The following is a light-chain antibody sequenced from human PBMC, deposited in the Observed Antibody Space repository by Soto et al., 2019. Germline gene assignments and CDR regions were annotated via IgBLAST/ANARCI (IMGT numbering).Light chain of an antibody. CDR3: CSYAGSYPV. J-gene: IGLJ2*01. V-gene: IGLV2-11*01. CDR1: SSDVGGYNY. CDR2: DVS. Sequence: QSALTQPRSVSGSPGQSVTISCTGTSSDVGGYNYVSWYQQHPGKAPKLMIYDVSKRPSGVPDRFSGPKSGNTASLTISGLQAEDEADYYCCSYAGSYPVFGGGTKVTVL.